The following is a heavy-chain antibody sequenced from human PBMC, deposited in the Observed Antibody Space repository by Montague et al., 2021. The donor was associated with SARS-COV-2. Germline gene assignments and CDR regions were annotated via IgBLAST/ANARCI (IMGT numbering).Heavy chain of an antibody. CDR1: GGSIISSDHY. D-gene: IGHD4-17*01. Sequence: SETLSLTCTVSGGSIISSDHYWAWIRQPPGGALEWIGNIFHSGTTYYNLSLQSRVTISIDTSKNQFSLKVTSVVAADTAVYYCVRHGDYAPPPGMDVWGHGTTVIVSS. CDR3: VRHGDYAPPPGMDV. CDR2: IFHSGTT. J-gene: IGHJ6*02. V-gene: IGHV4-39*07.